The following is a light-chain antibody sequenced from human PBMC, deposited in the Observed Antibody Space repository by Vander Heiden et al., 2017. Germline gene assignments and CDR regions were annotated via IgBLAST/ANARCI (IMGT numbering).Light chain of an antibody. J-gene: IGKJ5*01. CDR2: DAS. Sequence: DIVLTQSPATLSLSPGERATLSCRASQSVSSYLAWYQQKPGQAPRLLIYDASSRATGIPARFSGSGSGTDFTLTISSLEPEDFAVYYCQQRSNRPVTFGQGTQLEIK. CDR3: QQRSNRPVT. CDR1: QSVSSY. V-gene: IGKV3-11*01.